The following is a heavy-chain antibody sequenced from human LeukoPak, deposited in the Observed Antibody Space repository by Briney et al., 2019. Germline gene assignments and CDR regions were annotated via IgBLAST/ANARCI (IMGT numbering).Heavy chain of an antibody. CDR2: INHSGST. V-gene: IGHV4-34*01. CDR3: ARRQWLVREDY. Sequence: SETLSLTCAVYGGSFSGYYWSWIRQPPGKGLEWIGEINHSGSTNYNPSLKSRVTISVDTSKNQFSLKLSSVTAADTAVYYCARRQWLVREDYWGQGTLVTVSS. CDR1: GGSFSGYY. D-gene: IGHD6-19*01. J-gene: IGHJ4*02.